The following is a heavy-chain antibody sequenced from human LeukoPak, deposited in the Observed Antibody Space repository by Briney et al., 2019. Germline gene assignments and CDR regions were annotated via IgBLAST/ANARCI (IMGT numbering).Heavy chain of an antibody. CDR2: IYYSGST. CDR3: ARFVVVTATTFDY. V-gene: IGHV4-30-4*01. Sequence: SEALSLTCTVSGGSISSGDYYWSWIRQPPGKGLEWIGYIYYSGSTYYNPSLKSRVTISVDTSKSQFSLKLSSVTAADTAVYYCARFVVVTATTFDYWGQGTLVTVSS. J-gene: IGHJ4*02. D-gene: IGHD2-21*02. CDR1: GGSISSGDYY.